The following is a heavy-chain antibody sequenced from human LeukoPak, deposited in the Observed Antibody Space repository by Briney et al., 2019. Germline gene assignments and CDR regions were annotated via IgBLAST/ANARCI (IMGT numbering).Heavy chain of an antibody. J-gene: IGHJ4*02. Sequence: ASVKVSCKASGYTFTSYAMNWVRQAPGQGLEWMGWINTNTGNPTYAQGFTGRFVFSLDTSVSTAYLQISSLKAEDTAVYYCARDFPPLTYGSGSYTPGFDYWGQGTLVTVSS. CDR1: GYTFTSYA. CDR3: ARDFPPLTYGSGSYTPGFDY. CDR2: INTNTGNP. D-gene: IGHD3-10*01. V-gene: IGHV7-4-1*02.